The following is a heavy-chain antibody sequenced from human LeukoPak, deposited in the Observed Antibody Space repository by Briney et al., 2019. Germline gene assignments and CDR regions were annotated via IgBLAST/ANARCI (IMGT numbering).Heavy chain of an antibody. Sequence: PSETLSLTCAVYGGSFSGYYWSWIRQPPGRGLEWIGEINHSGSTNYNPSLKSRVTISVDTSKNQFSLKLSSVTAADTAVYYCARPGARAFDIWGQGTMVTVSS. CDR2: INHSGST. CDR1: GGSFSGYY. D-gene: IGHD1-26*01. CDR3: ARPGARAFDI. J-gene: IGHJ3*02. V-gene: IGHV4-34*01.